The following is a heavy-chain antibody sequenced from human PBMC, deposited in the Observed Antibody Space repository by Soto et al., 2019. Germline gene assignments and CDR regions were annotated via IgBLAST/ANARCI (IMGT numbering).Heavy chain of an antibody. V-gene: IGHV4-39*01. CDR3: ARVVTYYYDSSGYSYFDY. CDR2: IYYSGST. CDR1: GGSISSSSYY. J-gene: IGHJ4*02. Sequence: SETLSLTCTVSGGSISSSSYYWGWIRQPPGKGLEWIGSIYYSGSTYYNPSLKSRVTISVDTSKNQFSLKLSSVTAADTAVYYCARVVTYYYDSSGYSYFDYWGQGTLVTVSS. D-gene: IGHD3-22*01.